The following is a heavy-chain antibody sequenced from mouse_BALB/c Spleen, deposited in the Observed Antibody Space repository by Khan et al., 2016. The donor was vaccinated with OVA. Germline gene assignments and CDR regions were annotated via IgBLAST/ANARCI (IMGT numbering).Heavy chain of an antibody. Sequence: EVELVESGGGLVQPGGSMKLSCVASGFTFSNYWMNWVRQSPEKGLEWVAEIRLKSDDYVYHYAVSVKGRFTISRDDSNSNVYLQLNKLRAEDTGVYYCWIVLWGQGTTVTVSS. CDR3: WIVL. CDR2: IRLKSDDYVY. CDR1: GFTFSNYW. D-gene: IGHD2-12*01. V-gene: IGHV6-6*02. J-gene: IGHJ2*01.